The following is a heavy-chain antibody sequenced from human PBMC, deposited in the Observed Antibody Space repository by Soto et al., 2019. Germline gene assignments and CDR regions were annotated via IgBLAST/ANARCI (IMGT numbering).Heavy chain of an antibody. CDR1: GFTFSNYA. CDR3: ARREQSDYYYMDV. V-gene: IGHV3-64*01. Sequence: TGGSLRLSCAASGFTFSNYAMDWVRQAPGKVLEYVSGISSNGVGTYYANSVKDRFTISRDNSKNTLYLQMGRLRAEDIAVYYCARREQSDYYYMDVWGKGTSVTVSS. CDR2: ISSNGVGT. J-gene: IGHJ6*03. D-gene: IGHD6-19*01.